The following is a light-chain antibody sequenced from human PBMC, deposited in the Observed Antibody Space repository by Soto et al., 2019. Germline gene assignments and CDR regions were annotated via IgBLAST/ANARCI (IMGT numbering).Light chain of an antibody. J-gene: IGKJ5*01. CDR1: QSVGSNY. Sequence: FVLTQSPGTLSLSPGERATLSCRASQSVGSNYLAWYQQKPGQAPRLLICGASSRATGIADRFSGSGSGTDFTLTISRLEPEDFALYYCQQYGYSPITFGQGTRLEIK. CDR3: QQYGYSPIT. V-gene: IGKV3-20*01. CDR2: GAS.